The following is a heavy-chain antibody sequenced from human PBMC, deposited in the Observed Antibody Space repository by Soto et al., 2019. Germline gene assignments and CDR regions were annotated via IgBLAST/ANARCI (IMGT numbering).Heavy chain of an antibody. J-gene: IGHJ4*02. Sequence: LSLTCRVSGVSISSGTDYWSWIRQRPGKGLEWIGSIYSSGSSSYNPALKSRLTISLDTSKNQFPLKLTSVTAADTAVYYCARFAYRSGWNFDYWGRGTLVTVSS. D-gene: IGHD6-19*01. V-gene: IGHV4-31*03. CDR3: ARFAYRSGWNFDY. CDR1: GVSISSGTDY. CDR2: IYSSGSS.